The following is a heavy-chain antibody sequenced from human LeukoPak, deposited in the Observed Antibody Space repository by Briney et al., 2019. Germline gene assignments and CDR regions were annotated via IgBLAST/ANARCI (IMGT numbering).Heavy chain of an antibody. CDR3: AREKDIVLMVYAIPGWFGP. D-gene: IGHD2-8*01. CDR1: GYSISSGYY. V-gene: IGHV4-38-2*02. J-gene: IGHJ5*02. CDR2: IYHSGST. Sequence: SETLSLTCTVSGYSISSGYYWGWIRQPPGKGLEWIGSIYHSGSTYYNPSLKSRVTMSVDTSKNQFSLKLSSVTAADTAVYYCAREKDIVLMVYAIPGWFGPWGQGTLVTVSS.